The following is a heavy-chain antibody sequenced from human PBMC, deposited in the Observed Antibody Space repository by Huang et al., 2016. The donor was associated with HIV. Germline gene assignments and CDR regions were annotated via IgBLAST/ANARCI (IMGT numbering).Heavy chain of an antibody. CDR2: IRGGDGNT. J-gene: IGHJ4*02. CDR3: AKGRTTVAKAFDY. D-gene: IGHD4-17*01. Sequence: EVQLLESGGDLVQPGGSLRLSCAASGFTFSIYAMTWVRQAPGKGLEWFSTIRGGDGNTYDADSVKGRFTISRDNSKNTLYLQIHSLGAEDTAIYYCAKGRTTVAKAFDYWGQGTLVTVSS. CDR1: GFTFSIYA. V-gene: IGHV3-23*01.